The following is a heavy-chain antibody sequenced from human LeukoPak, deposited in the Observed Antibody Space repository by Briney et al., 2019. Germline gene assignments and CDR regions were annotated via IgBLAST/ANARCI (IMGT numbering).Heavy chain of an antibody. Sequence: GGSLRLSCRTSGFTFGDYAMSWFRQAPGKGLEWVGFIRSKVYNGTTEYAASVKGRFTISRDDSKSVAYLQMNSLRAEDTAVYYCARDVYHTRLLWFGTEEYAFDIWGQGTMVTVSS. CDR2: IRSKVYNGTT. J-gene: IGHJ3*02. V-gene: IGHV3-49*03. D-gene: IGHD3-10*01. CDR3: ARDVYHTRLLWFGTEEYAFDI. CDR1: GFTFGDYA.